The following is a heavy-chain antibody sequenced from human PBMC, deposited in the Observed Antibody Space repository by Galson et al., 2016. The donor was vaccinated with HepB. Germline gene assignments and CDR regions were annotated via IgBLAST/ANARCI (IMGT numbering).Heavy chain of an antibody. CDR2: IDRDTKKI. D-gene: IGHD1-26*01. J-gene: IGHJ4*02. Sequence: SLRLSCAASGFNFRDFHMNWVRQAPGKGPEWLAYIDRDTKKIYYSDSVKGRFIISRDNGKHTLSLLMNNLRDEDTALYYCASLWDGPTSDYWGQGTRVIVSS. V-gene: IGHV3-48*02. CDR1: GFNFRDFH. CDR3: ASLWDGPTSDY.